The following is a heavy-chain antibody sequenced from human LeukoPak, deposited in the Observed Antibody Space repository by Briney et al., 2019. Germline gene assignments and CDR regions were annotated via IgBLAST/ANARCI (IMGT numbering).Heavy chain of an antibody. V-gene: IGHV4-39*07. CDR3: ARTHYDFWSGYLYYMDV. Sequence: PSETLSLTCTVSGGSISSSSYYWGWIRQPPGKGLEWIGSIYYSGSTYYNPSLKSRVTISVDTSKNQFSLKLSSVTAADTAVYYCARTHYDFWSGYLYYMDVWGKGTTVTVSS. CDR2: IYYSGST. CDR1: GGSISSSSYY. D-gene: IGHD3-3*01. J-gene: IGHJ6*03.